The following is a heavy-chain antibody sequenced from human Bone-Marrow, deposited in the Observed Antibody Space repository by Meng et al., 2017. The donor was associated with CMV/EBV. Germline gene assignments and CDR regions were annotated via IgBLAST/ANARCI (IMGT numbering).Heavy chain of an antibody. Sequence: GGSLRLSCAASGFTFSSYSMNWVRQAPGKGLEWVSYISSSSSTIYYADSVKGRFTISRDNAKNSLYLQMNSLRAEDTAVYYCARGRGMDVWGQGTTVTVSS. CDR2: ISSSSSTI. CDR1: GFTFSSYS. CDR3: ARGRGMDV. J-gene: IGHJ6*02. V-gene: IGHV3-48*04.